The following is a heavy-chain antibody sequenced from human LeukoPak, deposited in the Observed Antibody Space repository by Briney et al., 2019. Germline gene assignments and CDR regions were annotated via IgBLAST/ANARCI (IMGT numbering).Heavy chain of an antibody. V-gene: IGHV1-18*01. CDR3: TGTSSIAASFDY. CDR2: ISAYNGNT. CDR1: GYTFTSYG. D-gene: IGHD6-6*01. Sequence: GSSVKVSCKASGYTFTSYGISWVRQAPGQGLEWMGWISAYNGNTNYAQKLQGRVTMTTDTSTSTAYMELRSLRSDDTAVYYCTGTSSIAASFDYWGQGTLVTVSS. J-gene: IGHJ4*02.